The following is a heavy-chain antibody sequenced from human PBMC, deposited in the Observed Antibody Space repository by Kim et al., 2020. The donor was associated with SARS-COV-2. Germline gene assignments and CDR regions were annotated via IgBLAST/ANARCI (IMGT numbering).Heavy chain of an antibody. D-gene: IGHD6-19*01. Sequence: ASVKVSCTASGNTFNNYGISWVRQAPGQGLEWMGWIDAKRGNTNYAQKFQGRVTMTTDTSTSTVYMEMRGLRSEDTAVYYCARDRDQWHPHYCDYWGQGT. CDR2: IDAKRGNT. CDR1: GNTFNNYG. J-gene: IGHJ4*02. CDR3: ARDRDQWHPHYCDY. V-gene: IGHV1-18*01.